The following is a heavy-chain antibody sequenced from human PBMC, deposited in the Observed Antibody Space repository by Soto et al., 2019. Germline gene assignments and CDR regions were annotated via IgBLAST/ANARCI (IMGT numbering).Heavy chain of an antibody. CDR1: GYTFTSYA. CDR3: AGSPYWNYAYYYNGMDV. D-gene: IGHD1-7*01. V-gene: IGHV1-3*01. J-gene: IGHJ6*02. Sequence: ASVKVSCKASGYTFTSYAIHWVRQAPGQRLEWMGWINAGNGNTKYSQKFQGRVTITRDTSASTAYMELSSRRSEDTAMYYSAGSPYWNYAYYYNGMDVWGQGTTVTVSS. CDR2: INAGNGNT.